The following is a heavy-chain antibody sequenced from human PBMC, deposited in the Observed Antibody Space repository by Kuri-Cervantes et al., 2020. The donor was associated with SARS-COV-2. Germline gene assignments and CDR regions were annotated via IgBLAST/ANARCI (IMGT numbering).Heavy chain of an antibody. Sequence: SVKVSCKASGGTFSSYAISWVRQAPGQGLEWMGGIIPVFGIANYSQKFQGRVTITADESTSTAYMELSSLRSEDTAVFYCARESLGSGTLSGFYYVDVWGKGTTVTVSS. CDR3: ARESLGSGTLSGFYYVDV. D-gene: IGHD3-10*01. CDR2: IIPVFGIA. CDR1: GGTFSSYA. V-gene: IGHV1-69*13. J-gene: IGHJ6*03.